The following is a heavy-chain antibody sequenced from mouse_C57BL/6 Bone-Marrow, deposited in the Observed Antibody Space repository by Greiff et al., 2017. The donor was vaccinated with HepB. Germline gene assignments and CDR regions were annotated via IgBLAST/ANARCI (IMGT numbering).Heavy chain of an antibody. CDR2: GQGLEWIG. Sequence: VKVVESGPELARPWASVKISCQAFYTFSRRVHFAIRDTNYWMQWVKQRPGQGLEWIGAIYPGNGDTSYNQKFKGKATLTADKFSSTAYMQLSSLTSEDSAVYYCAWSYYYGSSPWFAYWGQGTLVTVSA. J-gene: IGHJ3*01. D-gene: IGHD1-1*01. V-gene: IGHV1-87*01. CDR3: SEDSAVYYCAWSYYYGSSPWFAY. CDR1: YTFSRRVH.